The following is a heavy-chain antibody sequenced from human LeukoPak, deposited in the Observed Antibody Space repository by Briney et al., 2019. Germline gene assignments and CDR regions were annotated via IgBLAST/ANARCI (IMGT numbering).Heavy chain of an antibody. CDR3: ARHVLRYFDWLPDAFDI. D-gene: IGHD3-9*01. CDR1: GFTFDDYG. CDR2: IIWNGGST. V-gene: IGHV3-20*04. J-gene: IGHJ3*02. Sequence: GGSLRLSCAASGFTFDDYGMSWVRHAPGKGLEWVSGIIWNGGSTGYADSVKGRFTISRDNAKNSLYLQMNSLRAEDTALYYCARHVLRYFDWLPDAFDIWGQGTMVTVSS.